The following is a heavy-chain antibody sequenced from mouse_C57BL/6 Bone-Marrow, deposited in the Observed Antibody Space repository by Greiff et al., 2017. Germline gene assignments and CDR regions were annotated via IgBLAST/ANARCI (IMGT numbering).Heavy chain of an antibody. J-gene: IGHJ3*01. CDR2: IWIGGST. D-gene: IGHD3-2*02. Sequence: QVQLQQSGPGLVQPSQSLSITCTVSGFSFTSYGVPWVRQSPGKGLAWLGAIWIGGSTDYNAAFISRRSISKDNSKSQVFVKMNSLQADDTAIYYCARKYGQLSLPAYWGQGTLVTVSA. V-gene: IGHV2-2*01. CDR1: GFSFTSYG. CDR3: ARKYGQLSLPAY.